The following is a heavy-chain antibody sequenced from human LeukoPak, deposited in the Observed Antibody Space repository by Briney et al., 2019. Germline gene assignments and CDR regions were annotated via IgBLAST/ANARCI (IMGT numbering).Heavy chain of an antibody. Sequence: GGSLRLSCAASGFTFDDYAMHWVRQAPGKGLEWVSGISWNSGSIGYADSVKGRFTISRGNAKNSLYLQMNSLRAEDTALYYCAKVGVLGWFDPWGQGTLVTVSS. CDR1: GFTFDDYA. J-gene: IGHJ5*02. CDR3: AKVGVLGWFDP. CDR2: ISWNSGSI. D-gene: IGHD3-10*01. V-gene: IGHV3-9*01.